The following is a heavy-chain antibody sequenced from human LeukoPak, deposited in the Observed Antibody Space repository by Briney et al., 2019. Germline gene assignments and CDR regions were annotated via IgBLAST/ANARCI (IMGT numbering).Heavy chain of an antibody. CDR3: AKDNGYYKGYSYY. Sequence: PGESLRLSCAVSGFTFSNYGMHWVRQAPDKGLEWVAFIRYDGSHKYYADSVKGRFTISSDNSKNTLYLQMSSLRAGDTAVFYFAKDNGYYKGYSYYWGQGTPVTVSP. D-gene: IGHD5-18*01. J-gene: IGHJ4*02. V-gene: IGHV3-30*02. CDR2: IRYDGSHK. CDR1: GFTFSNYG.